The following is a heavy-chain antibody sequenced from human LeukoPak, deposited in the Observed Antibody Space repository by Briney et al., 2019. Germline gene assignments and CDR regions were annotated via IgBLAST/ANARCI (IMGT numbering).Heavy chain of an antibody. CDR3: ARNILLWFGELLPSWFDP. D-gene: IGHD3-10*01. V-gene: IGHV4-39*01. Sequence: SETLSLTCTVSGGSISSSSYYWGWIRQPPGKGLEWIGSIYYSGSTYYNPSLKSRVTISVDTSKNQFSLKLSSVTAADTAVYYCARNILLWFGELLPSWFDPWGQGTLVTVSS. J-gene: IGHJ5*02. CDR1: GGSISSSSYY. CDR2: IYYSGST.